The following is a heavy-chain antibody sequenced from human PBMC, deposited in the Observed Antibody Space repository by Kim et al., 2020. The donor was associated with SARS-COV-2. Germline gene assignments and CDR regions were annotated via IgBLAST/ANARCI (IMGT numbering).Heavy chain of an antibody. CDR3: TTFPGTPLPSWDAFG. CDR2: ITCDASTYTS. Sequence: GGSLRLSCAASGFTFSVSAMHWVRQAPGKGLEWVALITCDASTYTSAYAATVKGRICISNADSKHSLHLHMNSPKTADMSYYYRTTFPGTPLPSWDAFG. J-gene: IGHJ3*02. D-gene: IGHD1-1*01. V-gene: IGHV3-73*01. CDR1: GFTFSVSA.